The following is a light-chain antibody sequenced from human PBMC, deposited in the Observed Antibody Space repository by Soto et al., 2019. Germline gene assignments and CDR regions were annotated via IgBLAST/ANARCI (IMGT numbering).Light chain of an antibody. CDR3: QSYDSSLSGYV. CDR2: GNS. Sequence: QSVLTQPPSGSGAPGQRVTISCTGSSSNIGAGYDVHWYQQLPGTAPKVPIYGNSNRPSGVPDRFSGSKSGTSASLAITGLQAEDEADYYCQSYDSSLSGYVVGTGTKLTVL. CDR1: SSNIGAGYD. J-gene: IGLJ1*01. V-gene: IGLV1-40*01.